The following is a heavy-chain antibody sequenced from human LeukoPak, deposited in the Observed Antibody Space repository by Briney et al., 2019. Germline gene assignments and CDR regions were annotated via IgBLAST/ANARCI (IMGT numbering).Heavy chain of an antibody. CDR3: ARVIWSGYYQIDY. D-gene: IGHD3-3*01. Sequence: GSLRLSCAASGFTFSSYAMSWVRQAPGKGLEWVSAISGSGGSTYYADSVKGRFTISRDNSKNTLYLQMNSLRAEDTAVYYCARVIWSGYYQIDYWGQGTLVTVSS. CDR2: ISGSGGST. CDR1: GFTFSSYA. V-gene: IGHV3-23*01. J-gene: IGHJ4*02.